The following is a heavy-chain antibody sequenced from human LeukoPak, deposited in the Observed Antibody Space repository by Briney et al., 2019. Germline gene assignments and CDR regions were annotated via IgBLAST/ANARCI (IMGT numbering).Heavy chain of an antibody. D-gene: IGHD3-10*01. J-gene: IGHJ4*02. V-gene: IGHV1-2*02. Sequence: ASVTVSCKASGYTFTGYYMHWVRQAPGQGLEWMGWINPNSGGTNYAQKFQGRVTMTRDTSISTAYMELSRLRSDDTAVYYCARGMVRGVITSRAAAYWGQGTLVTVSS. CDR3: ARGMVRGVITSRAAAY. CDR2: INPNSGGT. CDR1: GYTFTGYY.